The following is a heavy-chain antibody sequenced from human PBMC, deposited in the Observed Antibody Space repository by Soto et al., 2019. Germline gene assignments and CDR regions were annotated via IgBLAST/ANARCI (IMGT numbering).Heavy chain of an antibody. Sequence: ASVKVSCKASGYTFTGYYMHWVRQAPGQGLEWRGWINPNSGGTNYAQKFQGWVTMTRDTSISTAYMELSRLRSDDTAVYYCARDSGDYGIDYWGQGTLVTVSS. D-gene: IGHD4-17*01. CDR3: ARDSGDYGIDY. J-gene: IGHJ4*02. CDR2: INPNSGGT. V-gene: IGHV1-2*04. CDR1: GYTFTGYY.